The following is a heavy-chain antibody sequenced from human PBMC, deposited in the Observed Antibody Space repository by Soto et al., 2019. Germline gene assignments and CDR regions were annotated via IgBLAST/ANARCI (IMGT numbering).Heavy chain of an antibody. Sequence: LRLSCAASWFSVSNNYINWVRQAPGKGLEWVSVIYSGSSTYYTASVKGRFTISRDNSKNTLYLQMNNLRAEDTAVYYCARDESGPVRYWGQGTLVTVSS. V-gene: IGHV3-53*01. CDR2: IYSGSST. CDR3: ARDESGPVRY. J-gene: IGHJ4*02. D-gene: IGHD3-3*01. CDR1: WFSVSNNY.